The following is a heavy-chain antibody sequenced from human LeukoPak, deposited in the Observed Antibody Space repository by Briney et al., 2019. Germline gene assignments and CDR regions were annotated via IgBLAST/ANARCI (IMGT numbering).Heavy chain of an antibody. J-gene: IGHJ4*02. V-gene: IGHV3-48*01. CDR1: GFSFSDYD. Sequence: GGSLRLSCAASGFSFSDYDMTWVRQAPGKGLEWVAWISTSSTTIYYADSVKGRFTISRDNAKNSLYLQMNSLRAEDTAFYYCARGVRRGSDYFDYWGQGTLVTVSS. D-gene: IGHD1-26*01. CDR3: ARGVRRGSDYFDY. CDR2: ISTSSTTI.